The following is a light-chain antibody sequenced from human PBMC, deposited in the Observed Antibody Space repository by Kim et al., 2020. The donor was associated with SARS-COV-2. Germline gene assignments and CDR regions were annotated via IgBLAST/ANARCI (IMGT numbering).Light chain of an antibody. Sequence: DIQMTQSPSSLSASVGDTVTITCRASQRISNYLNWYQQKPGKAPKLLIYAASSLQSEVPSRFSGSGSGTDFTLTITSLQPEDFATYSCQQSYSTPYTFGQGTKLEI. J-gene: IGKJ2*01. CDR2: AAS. V-gene: IGKV1-39*01. CDR3: QQSYSTPYT. CDR1: QRISNY.